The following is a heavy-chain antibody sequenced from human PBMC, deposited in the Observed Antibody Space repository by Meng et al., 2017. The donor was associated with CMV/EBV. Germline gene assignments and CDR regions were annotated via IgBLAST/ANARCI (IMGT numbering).Heavy chain of an antibody. D-gene: IGHD3-22*01. CDR3: VIFDSSGYYKDY. CDR2: INHSGST. Sequence: SETLSLTCAVYGGSFSGYYWSWIRQPPGKGLEGIGEINHSGSTNYNPSLKSRVNRSLDTSKNQFSLKLSSVTAADTAVYYGVIFDSSGYYKDYWGQGTLVTVSS. V-gene: IGHV4-34*01. CDR1: GGSFSGYY. J-gene: IGHJ4*02.